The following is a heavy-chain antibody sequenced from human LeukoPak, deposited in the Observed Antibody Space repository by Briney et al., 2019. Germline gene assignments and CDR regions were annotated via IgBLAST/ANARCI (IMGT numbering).Heavy chain of an antibody. Sequence: GGSLRLSCAASGFTFSSYAMHWVRQAPGKGLEWVAVISYDGSNKYYADSVKGRFTISRDNSKNTLYLRMNNMRAEDTAVYYCARALWIQLDDAFDIWGQGTMVTVSS. CDR2: ISYDGSNK. V-gene: IGHV3-30-3*01. D-gene: IGHD5-18*01. CDR3: ARALWIQLDDAFDI. J-gene: IGHJ3*02. CDR1: GFTFSSYA.